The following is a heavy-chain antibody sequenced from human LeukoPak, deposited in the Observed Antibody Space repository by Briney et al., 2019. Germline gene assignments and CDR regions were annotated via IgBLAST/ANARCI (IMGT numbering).Heavy chain of an antibody. V-gene: IGHV4-34*01. Sequence: SETLSLTCAVYGGSFSGYYWSWIRQPPGKGLEWIGEINHSGSTNYNPSLKSRVTISVDTSKNQFSLKLSSVTAADAAVYYCASVLETDYDFWINYWGQGTLVTVSS. CDR3: ASVLETDYDFWINY. CDR2: INHSGST. D-gene: IGHD3-3*01. J-gene: IGHJ4*02. CDR1: GGSFSGYY.